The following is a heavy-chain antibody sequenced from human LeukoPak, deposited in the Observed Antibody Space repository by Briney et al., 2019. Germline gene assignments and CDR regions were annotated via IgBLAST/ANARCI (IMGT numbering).Heavy chain of an antibody. Sequence: RPGGSLRLSCAASGFTFSSYSMNWVRQAPGKGLEWVSYISSSSSTIYYADSVKGRFTISRDNAKNSLYLQMNSLRDEDTAVYYCARGKGYCSGGSCYSDAFDPWGQGTLVTVSS. CDR1: GFTFSSYS. CDR3: ARGKGYCSGGSCYSDAFDP. J-gene: IGHJ5*02. CDR2: ISSSSSTI. V-gene: IGHV3-48*02. D-gene: IGHD2-15*01.